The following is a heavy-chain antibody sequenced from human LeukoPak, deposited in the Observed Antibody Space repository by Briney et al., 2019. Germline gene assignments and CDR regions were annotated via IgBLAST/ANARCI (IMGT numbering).Heavy chain of an antibody. D-gene: IGHD6-13*01. V-gene: IGHV3-30*04. J-gene: IGHJ4*02. CDR2: ISYDGSKK. CDR3: AKDGPDQSSSWPYIFDY. CDR1: GFTFSSYA. Sequence: PGGSLRLSCAAPGFTFSSYAMHWVRQAPGKGLEWVAVISYDGSKKYYADSVKGRFTISRDNSKNTLYLQMNSLRAEDAAVYYCAKDGPDQSSSWPYIFDYWGQGTLVTVSS.